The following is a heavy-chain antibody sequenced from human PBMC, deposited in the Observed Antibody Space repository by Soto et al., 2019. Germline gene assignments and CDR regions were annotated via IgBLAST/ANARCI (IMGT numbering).Heavy chain of an antibody. CDR2: ISAYNGNT. J-gene: IGHJ4*02. Sequence: ASVKVSCKASGYPFTSYGISWVRQAPGQGLEWMGWISAYNGNTNYAQKLQGRVTMTTDTSTSTAYMELRSLRSDDTAVYYCARGGVSLIAVAGTGSDYWGQGTLVTVSS. CDR3: ARGGVSLIAVAGTGSDY. CDR1: GYPFTSYG. D-gene: IGHD6-19*01. V-gene: IGHV1-18*04.